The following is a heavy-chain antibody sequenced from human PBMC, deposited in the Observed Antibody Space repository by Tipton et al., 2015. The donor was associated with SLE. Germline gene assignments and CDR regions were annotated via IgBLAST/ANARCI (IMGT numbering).Heavy chain of an antibody. CDR2: ISSSGST. CDR3: ARLTWDFDSTGYYYVSTLDI. Sequence: PAGKGLEWIGRISSSGSTDYNPSLKSRVSISVDTSKNQFSLKLSSVTAADTAVYYCARLTWDFDSTGYYYVSTLDIWGQGRMVTVSA. J-gene: IGHJ3*02. V-gene: IGHV4-4*07. D-gene: IGHD3-22*01.